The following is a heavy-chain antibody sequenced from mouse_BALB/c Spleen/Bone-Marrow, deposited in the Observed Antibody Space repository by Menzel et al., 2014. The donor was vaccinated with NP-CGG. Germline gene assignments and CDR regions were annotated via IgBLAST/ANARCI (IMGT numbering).Heavy chain of an antibody. CDR2: INPDSSTI. CDR1: GFDFXRYW. J-gene: IGHJ4*01. CDR3: ARNAYYAMDY. V-gene: IGHV4-1*02. Sequence: EVKLVESGGGLVQPGGSLKLSCAASGFDFXRYWMSWVRQAPGKGLEWIEEINPDSSTINYTPSLKDKFIISRDNAKNTLYLQMSKVRSEDTALYYCARNAYYAMDYWGQGTSVTVSS.